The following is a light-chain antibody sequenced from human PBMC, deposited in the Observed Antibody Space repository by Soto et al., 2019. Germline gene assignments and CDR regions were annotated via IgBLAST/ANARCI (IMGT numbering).Light chain of an antibody. CDR1: QSISTY. J-gene: IGKJ1*01. Sequence: DIQMTQSPSSLSASLGDRVTVTCRASQSISTYLNWFQQRPGKAPKLLIYGAYTLQDVVPSRFSGSGSETEFTLTISSLQPEDFATYYCQQSFGAPRTFGQGTRVDIK. CDR2: GAY. CDR3: QQSFGAPRT. V-gene: IGKV1-39*01.